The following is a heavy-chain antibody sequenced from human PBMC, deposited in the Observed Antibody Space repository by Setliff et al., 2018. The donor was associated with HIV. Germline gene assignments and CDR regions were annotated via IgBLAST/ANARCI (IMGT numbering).Heavy chain of an antibody. CDR1: GGSTSNEY. D-gene: IGHD3-22*01. CDR2: IYDSGSP. CDR3: ARVYYFDSSGYYQRGDVFDI. V-gene: IGHV4-59*01. J-gene: IGHJ3*02. Sequence: SETLSLTCTVSGGSTSNEYWSWIRQPPGKGLEWIGYIYDSGSPRYNPSLKSRVTISIDTSKSQISLKLTSVTAADTAMYHCARVYYFDSSGYYQRGDVFDIWGQGTMVTVSS.